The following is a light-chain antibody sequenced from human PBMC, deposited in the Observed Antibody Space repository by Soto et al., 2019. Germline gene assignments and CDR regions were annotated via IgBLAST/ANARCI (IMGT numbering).Light chain of an antibody. CDR3: QSYDCSLGGGV. CDR2: GNS. J-gene: IGLJ2*01. CDR1: SSNIGAGYD. V-gene: IGLV1-40*01. Sequence: QSVLTQPPSVSGAPGQRVTISCTGSSSNIGAGYDVHWYQQLPGTAPKLLIYGNSNRPSGVPDRFSGSKSGTSASLAITGLQAEDEADYYCQSYDCSLGGGVFGGGTKLTVL.